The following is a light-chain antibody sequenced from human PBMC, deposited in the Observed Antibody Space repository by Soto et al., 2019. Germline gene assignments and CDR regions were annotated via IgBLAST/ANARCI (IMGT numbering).Light chain of an antibody. CDR1: SGHSSDA. Sequence: QAVVTQSPSASASLGASVNLTCTLSSGHSSDAIAWHQQQPEKGPRFLMKLNSDGSHTKGDGIPGRFSGSSSGAERYLTIYSLQSEDEADYYCQTWGTGIQVFGGGTKLTVL. J-gene: IGLJ2*01. V-gene: IGLV4-69*01. CDR3: QTWGTGIQV. CDR2: LNSDGSH.